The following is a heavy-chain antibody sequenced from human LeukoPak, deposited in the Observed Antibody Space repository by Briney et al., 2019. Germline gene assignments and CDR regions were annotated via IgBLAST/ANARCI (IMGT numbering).Heavy chain of an antibody. CDR3: ARDFGSELLYLWLDP. D-gene: IGHD3-10*01. V-gene: IGHV1-2*06. Sequence: GASVKVSCKASGYTFTGYYMHWVRQAPGQGLEWMGRINPNSGGTNYAQKFQGRVTMTRDTSISTAYMELSRLRSDDTAVYYCARDFGSELLYLWLDPWGQGTLVTVSS. CDR2: INPNSGGT. J-gene: IGHJ5*02. CDR1: GYTFTGYY.